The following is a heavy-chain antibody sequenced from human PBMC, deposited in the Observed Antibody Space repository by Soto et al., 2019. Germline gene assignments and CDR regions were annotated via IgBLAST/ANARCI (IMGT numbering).Heavy chain of an antibody. V-gene: IGHV3-33*01. CDR2: IWDDGSNK. D-gene: IGHD2-21*01. CDR3: ARDQIPYINYYYYGMDV. J-gene: IGHJ6*02. CDR1: GFTFSSYG. Sequence: QVQLVESGGGVVQPGRSLRLSCAASGFTFSSYGMHWVRQAPGKGLEWVAVIWDDGSNKYYADSVKGRFTISRDNSKNTLYLQMNSLRAEDTAVYYCARDQIPYINYYYYGMDVWGQGTTVTVAS.